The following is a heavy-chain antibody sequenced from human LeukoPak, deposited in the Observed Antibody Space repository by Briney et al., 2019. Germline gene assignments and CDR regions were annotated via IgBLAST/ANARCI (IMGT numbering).Heavy chain of an antibody. CDR1: GFTFGDYA. CDR2: IRSKAYGGTT. Sequence: GRSLRLSCTASGFTFGDYAMSWVRQAPGKGLEWVGFIRSKAYGGTTEYAASVKGRFTISRDDSKSIAYLRMNSLKTEDTAVYYCTVRYFDWLSLYYYGMDVWGKGTTVTVSS. V-gene: IGHV3-49*04. CDR3: TVRYFDWLSLYYYGMDV. J-gene: IGHJ6*04. D-gene: IGHD3-9*01.